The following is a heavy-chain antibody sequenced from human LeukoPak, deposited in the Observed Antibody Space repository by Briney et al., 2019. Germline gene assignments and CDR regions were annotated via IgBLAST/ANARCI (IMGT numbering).Heavy chain of an antibody. Sequence: ASVKVSCKASGYTFTSYGIGWVRQAPGQGLEWMGWISTYNGKRNYAQKFQDRVTMTTDTSTSTAYMELRSLRSDDTAIYHCAKNYYYDNTGYRGAFDIWGQGTMVTVSS. V-gene: IGHV1-18*01. D-gene: IGHD3-22*01. CDR2: ISTYNGKR. CDR1: GYTFTSYG. J-gene: IGHJ3*02. CDR3: AKNYYYDNTGYRGAFDI.